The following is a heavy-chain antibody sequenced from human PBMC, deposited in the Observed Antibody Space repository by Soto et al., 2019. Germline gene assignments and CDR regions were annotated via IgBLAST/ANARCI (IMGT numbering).Heavy chain of an antibody. CDR2: IIPIFGTA. V-gene: IGHV1-69*06. J-gene: IGHJ6*02. CDR3: ARDQVAGTQGNV. Sequence: ASVKVSCKASGGTFSSDAISWVRQAPGQGLEWMGGIIPIFGTANYAQKFQGRVTITADKSTSTAYMELSSLRSEDTAVYYCARDQVAGTQGNVWGQGTTVTVSS. D-gene: IGHD6-19*01. CDR1: GGTFSSDA.